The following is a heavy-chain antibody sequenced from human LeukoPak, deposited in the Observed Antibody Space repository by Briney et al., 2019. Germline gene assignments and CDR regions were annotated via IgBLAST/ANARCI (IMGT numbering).Heavy chain of an antibody. V-gene: IGHV4-39*01. CDR2: SCYSGST. D-gene: IGHD3-9*01. J-gene: IGHJ4*02. CDR3: AQRPVYDILTGFGQFDY. Sequence: PSETLSLTCTVPGGSISSSRYYWGWVRQPPGKGLEWIGRSCYSGSTYYNPSLKSRVTISVDTSKNQFSLKLSSVTAADTAVYFCAQRPVYDILTGFGQFDYWGQGTLVTVSS. CDR1: GGSISSSRYY.